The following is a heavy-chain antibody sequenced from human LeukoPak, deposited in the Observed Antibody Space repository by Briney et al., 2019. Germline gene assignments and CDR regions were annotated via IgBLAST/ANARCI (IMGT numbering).Heavy chain of an antibody. D-gene: IGHD5-12*01. CDR3: AKVILRGYRLGYSDY. V-gene: IGHV3-23*01. J-gene: IGHJ4*02. Sequence: GASLRLSCAASGFTFSSYAMSWVRQAPGKGLEWVSAISGSGGSTYYADSVKGRFTISRDNSKNTLYLQMNSLRAEDTAVYYCAKVILRGYRLGYSDYWGQGTLVTVSS. CDR2: ISGSGGST. CDR1: GFTFSSYA.